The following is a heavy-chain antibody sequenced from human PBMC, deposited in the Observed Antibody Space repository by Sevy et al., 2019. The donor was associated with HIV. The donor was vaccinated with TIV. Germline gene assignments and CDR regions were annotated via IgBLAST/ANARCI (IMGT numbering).Heavy chain of an antibody. Sequence: ASVKVSCKASGYTFTGYYMHWVRQAPGQGLEWMGWINPNSGGTNYAQKFQGRVTMTRDTSISTAYMELSRLRSDDTAVYYCARGPTLRSYLESNMIDYWGQGTLVTVSS. CDR3: ARGPTLRSYLESNMIDY. CDR1: GYTFTGYY. D-gene: IGHD1-26*01. CDR2: INPNSGGT. V-gene: IGHV1-2*02. J-gene: IGHJ4*02.